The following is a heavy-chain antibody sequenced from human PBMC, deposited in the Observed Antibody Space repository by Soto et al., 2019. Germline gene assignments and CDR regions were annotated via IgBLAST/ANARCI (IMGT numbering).Heavy chain of an antibody. CDR2: MNPNSGNT. V-gene: IGHV1-8*01. D-gene: IGHD3-10*01. CDR1: GYTFTSYD. J-gene: IGHJ6*02. Sequence: QVQLVQSGAEVKKPGASVKVSCKASGYTFTSYDINWVRQATGQGLEWMGWMNPNSGNTGYAQKFQSRVTMNGNTSISTAYMELSNLRSEDTAVYYCERKRGVYGSGSYYIPPGSYGMDVWGQGTTVTVSS. CDR3: ERKRGVYGSGSYYIPPGSYGMDV.